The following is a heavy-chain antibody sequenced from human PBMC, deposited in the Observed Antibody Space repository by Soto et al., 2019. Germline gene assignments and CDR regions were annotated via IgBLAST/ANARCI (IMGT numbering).Heavy chain of an antibody. CDR1: GYTFTSYD. V-gene: IGHV1-8*01. CDR2: MNPNSGNT. J-gene: IGHJ6*03. Sequence: ASVKVSCKASGYTFTSYDINWVRQATGQGLEWMGWMNPNSGNTGYAQKFQGRVTMTRNTSISTAYMELSSLRSEDTAVYYCARDIRSTSHEYYYYMDVWGKGTTVTVSS. D-gene: IGHD2-2*01. CDR3: ARDIRSTSHEYYYYMDV.